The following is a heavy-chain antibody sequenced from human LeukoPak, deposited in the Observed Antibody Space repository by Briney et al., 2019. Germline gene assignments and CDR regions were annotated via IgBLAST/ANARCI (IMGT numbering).Heavy chain of an antibody. D-gene: IGHD6-13*01. CDR1: GYTFTGYY. V-gene: IGHV1-2*02. J-gene: IGHJ4*02. CDR2: INPNSGGT. CDR3: ARGFSSWCLSPYYLEY. Sequence: GASVTVSCKASGYTFTGYYMHWVRQVPGQALEWMGWINPNSGGTDYAQKFQGRVTMTRDTSITTAYMELSRLRSDDTAVYYCARGFSSWCLSPYYLEYCGQGTPVTVSS.